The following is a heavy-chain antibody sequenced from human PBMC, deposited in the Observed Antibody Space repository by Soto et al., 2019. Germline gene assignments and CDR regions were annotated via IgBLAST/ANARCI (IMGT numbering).Heavy chain of an antibody. CDR2: IKSKNHGGTT. CDR1: GFSFSSVC. J-gene: IGHJ4*02. CDR3: TTDRFYSHVDH. V-gene: IGHV3-15*01. D-gene: IGHD5-18*01. Sequence: PGGSLRLSCAVSGFSFSSVCLCWVRQPPAKGLEWVGRIKSKNHGGTTDYAAPVKGRFTISRDDSENTLYLQMNSLNTEDTAVYYCTTDRFYSHVDHCGQGTLVTVSS.